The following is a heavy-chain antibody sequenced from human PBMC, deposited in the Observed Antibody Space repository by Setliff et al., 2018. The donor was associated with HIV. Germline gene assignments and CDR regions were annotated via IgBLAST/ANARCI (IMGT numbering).Heavy chain of an antibody. Sequence: GGSLRLSCAASGFTFSSYWMHWVRQAPGKGLMWVSRIKGDGSSTSYADSVKGRFTISRDNAKNTLYLQMNSLRAEDTAVYYCARPDFWDRNLPQRYYYYMDVWGKGTTVTVSS. J-gene: IGHJ6*03. CDR3: ARPDFWDRNLPQRYYYYMDV. CDR1: GFTFSSYW. D-gene: IGHD3-3*01. CDR2: IKGDGSST. V-gene: IGHV3-74*01.